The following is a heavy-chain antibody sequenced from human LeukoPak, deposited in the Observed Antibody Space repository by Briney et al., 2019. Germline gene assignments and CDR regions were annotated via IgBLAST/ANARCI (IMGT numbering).Heavy chain of an antibody. Sequence: GSLRLSCAASGFTFSSYWMNWARQAPGRGLEWVASINHNGNVNYYVDSVKGRFTISRDNAKNSLYLQMSNLRAEDTAVYFCARGGGLDVWGQGATVTVSS. CDR2: INHNGNVN. D-gene: IGHD3-16*01. J-gene: IGHJ6*02. V-gene: IGHV3-7*03. CDR1: GFTFSSYW. CDR3: ARGGGLDV.